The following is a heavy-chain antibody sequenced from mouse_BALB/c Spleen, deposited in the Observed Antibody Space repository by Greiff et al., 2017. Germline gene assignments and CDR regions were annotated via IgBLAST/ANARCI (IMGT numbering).Heavy chain of an antibody. CDR2: ISNGGGST. CDR1: GFTFSSYT. J-gene: IGHJ4*01. Sequence: EVKLVESGGGLVQPGGSLKLSCAASGFTFSSYTMSWVRQTPEKRLEWVAYISNGGGSTYYPDTVKGRFTISRDNAKNTLYLQMSSLKSEDTAMYYCARHGYGNYDYYAMDYWGQGTSVTVSS. CDR3: ARHGYGNYDYYAMDY. D-gene: IGHD2-10*02. V-gene: IGHV5-12-2*01.